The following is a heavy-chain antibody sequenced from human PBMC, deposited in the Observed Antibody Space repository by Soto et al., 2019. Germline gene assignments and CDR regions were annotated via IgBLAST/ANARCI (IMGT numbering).Heavy chain of an antibody. Sequence: QLQLQESGPGLVKPSETLSLTCTVSGGSISSRSYYWGWIRQPPGKGLEWIGSIYYSGSTYYNPSLKIRVTISVDTSKNQFSLKLSSVTAADTAVYYCARQERKTAMAYYFDYWGQGTLVTVSS. J-gene: IGHJ4*02. V-gene: IGHV4-39*01. CDR1: GGSISSRSYY. CDR3: ARQERKTAMAYYFDY. D-gene: IGHD5-18*01. CDR2: IYYSGST.